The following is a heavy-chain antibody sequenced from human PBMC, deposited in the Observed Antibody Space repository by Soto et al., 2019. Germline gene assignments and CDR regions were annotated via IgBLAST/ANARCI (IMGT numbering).Heavy chain of an antibody. D-gene: IGHD5-12*01. Sequence: QVQLQESGPGLVKPSQTLSLTCTVSGGSISSGGYYWSWIRQHPGKGMEWIGYIYYSVSTYYNPSLKSRVTRSVDTSKIQLTLKMSSVTAADTAVYYCARSGPESGYDNWGQGTLVTVSS. CDR1: GGSISSGGYY. J-gene: IGHJ4*02. CDR2: IYYSVST. CDR3: ARSGPESGYDN. V-gene: IGHV4-31*03.